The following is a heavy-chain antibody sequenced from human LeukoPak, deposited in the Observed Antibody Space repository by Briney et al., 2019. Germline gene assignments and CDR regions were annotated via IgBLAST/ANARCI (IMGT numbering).Heavy chain of an antibody. J-gene: IGHJ4*02. Sequence: GGSLRLSCAASGFTFSSSWMHWVRQAPGKGLVWVSRINSDGSSTRYADSVEGRFTISRDNAKNTLYLHMNSLRAEDTAVYYCARDRVGETPWYWGQGTLVTVSS. D-gene: IGHD1-26*01. CDR1: GFTFSSSW. CDR2: INSDGSST. CDR3: ARDRVGETPWY. V-gene: IGHV3-74*01.